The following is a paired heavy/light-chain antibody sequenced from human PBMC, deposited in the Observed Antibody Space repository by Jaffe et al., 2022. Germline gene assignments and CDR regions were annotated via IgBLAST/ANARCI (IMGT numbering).Light chain of an antibody. J-gene: IGLJ1*01. CDR2: STN. CDR1: SGSVSTSYF. Sequence: QTVVTQEPSFSVSPGGTVTLTCGLSSGSVSTSYFPSWYQQTPGQAPRTLIYSTNTRSSGVPDRFSGSILGNKAALTITGAQADDESDYYCMLYMRAGLYVFGTGTKVTVL. V-gene: IGLV8-61*01. CDR3: MLYMRAGLYV.
Heavy chain of an antibody. J-gene: IGHJ4*02. CDR1: GFTFSSYG. Sequence: QVQLVESGGGVVQPGGSLRLSCEASGFTFSSYGMHWVRQAPGKGLEWVAFLRYDGSKKFYADSVKGRFTISGDTSKNTLYVQMNSLRAEDTAVYYCAKDGGRDGYNINYFDYWGQGTLVTVSS. D-gene: IGHD3-16*01. CDR3: AKDGGRDGYNINYFDY. V-gene: IGHV3-30*02. CDR2: LRYDGSKK.